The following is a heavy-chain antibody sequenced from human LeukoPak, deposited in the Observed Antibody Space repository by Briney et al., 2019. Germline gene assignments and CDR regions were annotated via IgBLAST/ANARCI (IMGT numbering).Heavy chain of an antibody. J-gene: IGHJ4*02. Sequence: GGSLRLSCAASGFTFSSYGMHWVRQAPGKGLEGVAVISYDGSNKYYADSVKGRFTISRDNSKNTLYLQMNSLRAEDTAVYYCAKATWGEIDYWGQGTLVTVSS. V-gene: IGHV3-30*18. D-gene: IGHD3-16*01. CDR3: AKATWGEIDY. CDR1: GFTFSSYG. CDR2: ISYDGSNK.